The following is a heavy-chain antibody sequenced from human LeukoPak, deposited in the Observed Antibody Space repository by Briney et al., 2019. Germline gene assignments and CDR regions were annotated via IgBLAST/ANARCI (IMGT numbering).Heavy chain of an antibody. CDR3: AKGPGTIFDVFNYHFDY. Sequence: GGSLRLSCVASGFTFSNFPMHWVRQTPGKGLEWVAILSSDGVDKRYADSVQGRFTVSRDNFKNTLYLQMSSLTAEDTAIYYCAKGPGTIFDVFNYHFDYWGQGTLVTVSS. CDR2: LSSDGVDK. V-gene: IGHV3-30-3*01. J-gene: IGHJ4*02. CDR1: GFTFSNFP. D-gene: IGHD3-3*01.